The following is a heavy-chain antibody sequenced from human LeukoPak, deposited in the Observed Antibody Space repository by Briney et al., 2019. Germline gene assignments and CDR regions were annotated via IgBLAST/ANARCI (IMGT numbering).Heavy chain of an antibody. V-gene: IGHV3-7*03. D-gene: IGHD2-8*02. J-gene: IGHJ4*02. CDR3: AKDSSVLVAAYDY. CDR1: GFTFSSYW. CDR2: IKQDGSEK. Sequence: GGSLRLSCAASGFTFSSYWMSWVRQAPGKGLEWVANIKQDGSEKYCVDSVKGRFTISRDNAKNSLYLQMNSLRAEDAAVYYCAKDSSVLVAAYDYWGQGTLVTVSS.